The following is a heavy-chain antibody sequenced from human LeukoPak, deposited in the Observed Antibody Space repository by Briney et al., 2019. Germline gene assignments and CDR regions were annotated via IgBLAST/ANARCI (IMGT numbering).Heavy chain of an antibody. D-gene: IGHD4-17*01. CDR2: RFHSWDT. CDR1: GYSIRRGSY. J-gene: IGHJ4*02. Sequence: SETLSLTCDVSGYSIRRGSYWGWIRQPPGKGLEWIGGRFHSWDTYHNPSLKSRVTISADTPKTQFSLKLTSVTAADTAVYYCAKVGAYGDYARHDYWGQGTLVTVSS. CDR3: AKVGAYGDYARHDY. V-gene: IGHV4-38-2*01.